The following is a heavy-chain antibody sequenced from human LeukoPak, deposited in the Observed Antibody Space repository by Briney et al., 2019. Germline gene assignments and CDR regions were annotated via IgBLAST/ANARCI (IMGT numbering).Heavy chain of an antibody. CDR2: ISSSGSTI. D-gene: IGHD3-16*01. J-gene: IGHJ3*02. V-gene: IGHV3-11*01. Sequence: GGSLRLSCAASGFTFSDYYMSWIRQAPGKGLEWVSYISSSGSTIYYADSVKGRFTISRDNAKNSLYLQMNSLRAEDTAVYYCARRVASGGFLMGRIESDAFDIWGQGTMVTVSS. CDR3: ARRVASGGFLMGRIESDAFDI. CDR1: GFTFSDYY.